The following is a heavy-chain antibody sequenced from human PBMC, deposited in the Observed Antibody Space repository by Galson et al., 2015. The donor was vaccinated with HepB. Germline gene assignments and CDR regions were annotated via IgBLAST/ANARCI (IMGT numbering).Heavy chain of an antibody. CDR1: GYTFISYY. V-gene: IGHV1-46*03. CDR2: INPSGGST. CDR3: ARYRFYYGSEGHPEY. D-gene: IGHD3-10*01. J-gene: IGHJ4*02. Sequence: SVKVSCKASGYTFISYYMQWVRQAPGQGLEWMGIINPSGGSTNYAQKFQGRVTMTRDTSTRTVYMELSRLKSDDTAVYYCARYRFYYGSEGHPEYWGQGTPVAVS.